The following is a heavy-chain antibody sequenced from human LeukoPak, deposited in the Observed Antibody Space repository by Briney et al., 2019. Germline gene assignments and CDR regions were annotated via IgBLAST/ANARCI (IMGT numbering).Heavy chain of an antibody. V-gene: IGHV3-74*01. CDR1: GLTFSSNW. CDR2: ISGDGSRT. D-gene: IGHD7-27*01. J-gene: IGHJ4*02. Sequence: GGSLRLSCAASGLTFSSNWMHWVRQAPGKGLVWVSRISGDGSRTDYADSVKGRFTISRDNRKNTLYLQMNSLRAEDTAVYYCARPLGPSVDFDYWGQGTLVTVSS. CDR3: ARPLGPSVDFDY.